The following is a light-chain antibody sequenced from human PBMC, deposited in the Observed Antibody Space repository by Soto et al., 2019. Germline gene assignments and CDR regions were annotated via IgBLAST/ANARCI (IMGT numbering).Light chain of an antibody. J-gene: IGKJ1*01. Sequence: DIVMTQSPDSLAVSLGERATINCKSSQTVLDSSNNKDYLTWYQQKPGQPPKLLIYWASNRGFGVPDRFSGSGFGTDFTLTISSLEAEDVAVYYCQQYYSTPRTFGHGSKVEIK. CDR1: QTVLDSSNNKDY. V-gene: IGKV4-1*01. CDR2: WAS. CDR3: QQYYSTPRT.